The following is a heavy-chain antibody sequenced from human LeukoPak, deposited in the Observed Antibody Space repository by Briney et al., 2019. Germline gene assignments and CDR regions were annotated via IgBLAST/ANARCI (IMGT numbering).Heavy chain of an antibody. CDR3: ARESGKAVWGSYRYKFDY. V-gene: IGHV4-39*02. CDR1: GGSITRSTDY. Sequence: SETLSLTCTVSGGSITRSTDYWGWIRQPPGKGLEWIGSINYSGITYYNPSLKSRVTKSVDTSKNQFSLNLNSVTAADTAVYYCARESGKAVWGSYRYKFDYWGQGTLVTVSS. CDR2: INYSGIT. D-gene: IGHD3-16*02. J-gene: IGHJ4*02.